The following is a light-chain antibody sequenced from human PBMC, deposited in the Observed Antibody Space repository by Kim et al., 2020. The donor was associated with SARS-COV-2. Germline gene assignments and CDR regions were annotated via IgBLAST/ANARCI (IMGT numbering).Light chain of an antibody. J-gene: IGKJ1*01. Sequence: PGERATLSRRASQSVSSNLAWYKQKPGQAPRLLINGASTRATGIPARFSGSGSGTDFTLTISSLQSEDFAVYYCQQYNNWPGTFGQGTKVDIK. CDR2: GAS. CDR3: QQYNNWPGT. V-gene: IGKV3-15*01. CDR1: QSVSSN.